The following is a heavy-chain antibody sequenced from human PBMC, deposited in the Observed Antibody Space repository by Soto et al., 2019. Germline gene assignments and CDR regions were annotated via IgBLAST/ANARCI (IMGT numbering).Heavy chain of an antibody. D-gene: IGHD3-10*01. CDR1: GGSVSSGSHY. V-gene: IGHV4-61*01. CDR2: IYYSGST. J-gene: IGHJ4*02. Sequence: SETLSLTCTVSGGSVSSGSHYWSWIRQPPGKGLEWIGYIYYSGSTNYNPSLKSRVIITVDTSKNQFSLNLSSVTAADTAVYYCARGYYGSESGGYYFDYWGQGTLVTVSS. CDR3: ARGYYGSESGGYYFDY.